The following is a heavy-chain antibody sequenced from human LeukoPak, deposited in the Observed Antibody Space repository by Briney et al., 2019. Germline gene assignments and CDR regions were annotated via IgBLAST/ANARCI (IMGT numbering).Heavy chain of an antibody. Sequence: GASLQISCKGSGYRFTNYWIGWVRQMPGKDLEWMGIIYPGDSDTRYSPSFQGQVTISADKSISTAYLQWSSLKASDTAMYYCARRELTSYDAFDIWGQGTMVTVSS. CDR1: GYRFTNYW. D-gene: IGHD1-26*01. CDR2: IYPGDSDT. V-gene: IGHV5-51*01. CDR3: ARRELTSYDAFDI. J-gene: IGHJ3*02.